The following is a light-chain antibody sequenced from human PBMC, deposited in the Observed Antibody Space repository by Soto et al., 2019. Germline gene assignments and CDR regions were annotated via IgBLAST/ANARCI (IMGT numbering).Light chain of an antibody. Sequence: DIQMTQSPSSLSASVGDRVTITCRASQSISSYLNWYQQKPGKAPKLLIYAASSLQSGVPSRFSGSGSGTDFTLTISILQPEDFATYYCQQSYSTPYPFAQGTKLDIK. CDR2: AAS. CDR3: QQSYSTPYP. V-gene: IGKV1-39*01. J-gene: IGKJ2*01. CDR1: QSISSY.